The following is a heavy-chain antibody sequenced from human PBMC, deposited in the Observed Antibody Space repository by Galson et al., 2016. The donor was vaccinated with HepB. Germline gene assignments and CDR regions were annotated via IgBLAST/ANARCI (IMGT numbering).Heavy chain of an antibody. CDR3: ARRVSHCSSSTCLLDS. V-gene: IGHV4-4*02. CDR2: MYHSGYT. J-gene: IGHJ4*02. Sequence: TLSLTCAVSGDSISSNNWWSWVRQPPGKGLEWMGEMYHSGYTNYNPSLKSRVFVSVDTSKNQFSLKLTSLTAADTAVYYCARRVSHCSSSTCLLDSWGQGTPVTVSS. CDR1: GDSISSNNW. D-gene: IGHD2-2*01.